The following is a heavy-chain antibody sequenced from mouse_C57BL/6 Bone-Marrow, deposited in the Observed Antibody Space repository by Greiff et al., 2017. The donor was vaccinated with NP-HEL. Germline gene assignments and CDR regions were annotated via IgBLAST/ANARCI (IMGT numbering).Heavy chain of an antibody. Sequence: QVQLQQSGAELARPGASVKLSCKASGYTLTSYGISWVKQRTGQGLEWIGEIYPRSGNTYYNEKFKGKATLTADKSSSTAYMELRSLTSEDSAVYFCARRVYDGYYPFAYWGQGTLVTVAA. V-gene: IGHV1-81*01. CDR1: GYTLTSYG. D-gene: IGHD2-3*01. CDR3: ARRVYDGYYPFAY. J-gene: IGHJ3*01. CDR2: IYPRSGNT.